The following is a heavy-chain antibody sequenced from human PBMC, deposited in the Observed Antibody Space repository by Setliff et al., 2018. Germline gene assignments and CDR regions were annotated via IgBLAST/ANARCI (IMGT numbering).Heavy chain of an antibody. CDR1: GGTFSNYG. CDR3: ARDRKEVVISPSQAAFDI. CDR2: TIPLFGTT. J-gene: IGHJ3*02. Sequence: GASVKVSCKASGGTFSNYGVSWVRQAPGQGLEWMGGTIPLFGTTDYAQKFHGRVTIITDESTSTAYMELSSLTSDDTAVYYCARDRKEVVISPSQAAFDIWGQGTMVTVSS. D-gene: IGHD3-22*01. V-gene: IGHV1-69*05.